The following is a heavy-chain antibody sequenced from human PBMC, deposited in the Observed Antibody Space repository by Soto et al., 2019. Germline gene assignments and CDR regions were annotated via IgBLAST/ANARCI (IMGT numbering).Heavy chain of an antibody. CDR2: ISSSGSTI. Sequence: GGSLRLSCAASGFTFSDYYMSWIRQAPGKGLEWVSYISSSGSTIYYADSVKGRFTISRDNAKNTLYLLMNSLRAEDTAVYYCARDFRPPYGVRYFDYWGQGTLVTVSS. V-gene: IGHV3-11*01. CDR1: GFTFSDYY. CDR3: ARDFRPPYGVRYFDY. D-gene: IGHD4-17*01. J-gene: IGHJ4*02.